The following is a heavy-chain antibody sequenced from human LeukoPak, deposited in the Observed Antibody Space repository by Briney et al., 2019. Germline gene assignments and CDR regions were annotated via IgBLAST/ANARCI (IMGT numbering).Heavy chain of an antibody. V-gene: IGHV3-48*01. Sequence: GGSLRLSCAASGFTFSSYSVNWVRQAPGKGLEWVSYISSSSSTIYYADSVKGRFTISRDNAKNSLYLQMNSLRAEDTAVYYCARDHYDILTGSAPLDFDYWGQGTLVTVSS. CDR2: ISSSSSTI. D-gene: IGHD3-9*01. J-gene: IGHJ4*02. CDR3: ARDHYDILTGSAPLDFDY. CDR1: GFTFSSYS.